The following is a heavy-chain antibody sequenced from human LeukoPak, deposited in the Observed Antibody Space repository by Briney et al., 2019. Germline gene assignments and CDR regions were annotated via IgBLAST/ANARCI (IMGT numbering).Heavy chain of an antibody. J-gene: IGHJ4*02. CDR1: GFTFSDYY. Sequence: GGSLRLSCAASGFTFSDYYMGWIRQAPGKGLEWVSYISSSSSYINYADSVKGRFTISRDNAKNSLYLQMNSLRAEDTAVYYCARAVGGSTHGPSWGQGTLVTVSS. CDR2: ISSSSSYI. CDR3: ARAVGGSTHGPS. V-gene: IGHV3-11*06. D-gene: IGHD2-15*01.